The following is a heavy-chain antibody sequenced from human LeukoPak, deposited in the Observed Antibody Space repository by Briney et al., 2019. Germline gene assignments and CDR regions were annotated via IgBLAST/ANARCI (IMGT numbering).Heavy chain of an antibody. CDR1: GYTFTGYY. V-gene: IGHV1-2*02. D-gene: IGHD3-10*01. Sequence: ASVKVSCNASGYTFTGYYMHWVRQAPGQGLEWMGWINPNSGGTNYAQKFQGRVTMTRDTSISTAYMELSRLRSDDTAVYYCARGNYGDYYGMDVWGQGTTVTVSS. J-gene: IGHJ6*02. CDR2: INPNSGGT. CDR3: ARGNYGDYYGMDV.